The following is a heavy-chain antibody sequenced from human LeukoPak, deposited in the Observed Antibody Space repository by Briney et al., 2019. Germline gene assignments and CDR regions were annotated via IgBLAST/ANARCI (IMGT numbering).Heavy chain of an antibody. CDR2: MNPNSGNT. V-gene: IGHV1-8*03. D-gene: IGHD3-3*01. Sequence: GASVKVSCKASGYTFTSYGINWVRQATGQGLEWMGWMNPNSGNTGYAQKFQGRVTITRNTSISTAYMELSSLRSEDTAVYYCARSYDFWSGYYLYWGQGTLVTVSS. CDR1: GYTFTSYG. J-gene: IGHJ4*02. CDR3: ARSYDFWSGYYLY.